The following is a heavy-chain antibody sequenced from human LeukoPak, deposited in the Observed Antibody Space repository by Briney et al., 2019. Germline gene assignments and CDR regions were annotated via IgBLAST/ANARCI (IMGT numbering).Heavy chain of an antibody. CDR3: ASDPRYSGSYQFRAFDI. V-gene: IGHV3-23*01. CDR2: YSGSGGST. J-gene: IGHJ3*02. CDR1: GFTFSSYA. D-gene: IGHD1-26*01. Sequence: GGSLRLSCAASGFTFSSYAMSWVRQAPGKGLEWVSAYSGSGGSTYYADSVKGRFTISRDNYKNTLYLQMNSLRAEDTAVYYCASDPRYSGSYQFRAFDIWGQGTMVTVSS.